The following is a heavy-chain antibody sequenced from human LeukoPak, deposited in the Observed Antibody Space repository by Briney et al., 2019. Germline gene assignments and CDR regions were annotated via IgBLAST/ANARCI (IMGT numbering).Heavy chain of an antibody. CDR1: GFTFSSYS. CDR2: ISSSSTI. D-gene: IGHD4-17*01. Sequence: GGSLRFSCAASGFTFSSYSMNWVRQAPGKGLEWVSYISSSSTIYYADSVKGRFTISRDNAKNSLYLQMNSLRAEDTAVYYCARATVTPFDYWGQGTLVTVSS. V-gene: IGHV3-48*01. J-gene: IGHJ4*02. CDR3: ARATVTPFDY.